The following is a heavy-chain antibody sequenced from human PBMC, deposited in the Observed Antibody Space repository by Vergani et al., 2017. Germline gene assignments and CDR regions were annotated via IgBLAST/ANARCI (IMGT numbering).Heavy chain of an antibody. Sequence: QVQLEQSGAEVKKPGASLKVSCKASGYTFTSFYVHWVRQAPGQGLEWMGWINPNSGNTGYAQKFQGRVTMTRNTSISTAYMELSSLRSEDTAVYYCARAIAGDYWGQGTLVTVSS. V-gene: IGHV1-8*02. CDR3: ARAIAGDY. CDR1: GYTFTSFY. J-gene: IGHJ4*02. D-gene: IGHD6-13*01. CDR2: INPNSGNT.